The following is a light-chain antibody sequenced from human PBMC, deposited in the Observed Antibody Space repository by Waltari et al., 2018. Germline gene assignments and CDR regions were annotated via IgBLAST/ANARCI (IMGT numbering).Light chain of an antibody. J-gene: IGLJ3*02. CDR1: SRAAGGHPY. V-gene: IGLV2-14*03. CDR3: NSYTPTNGR. CDR2: DVT. Sequence: QSALTQPASVTGSPGPSITITCSGVSRAAGGHPYVSWYQQHTGSAPRLLIYDVTRRPSDVSARFSASASGNTASLTISGLQADDEAVYYCNSYTPTNGRFGGVTKLTVL.